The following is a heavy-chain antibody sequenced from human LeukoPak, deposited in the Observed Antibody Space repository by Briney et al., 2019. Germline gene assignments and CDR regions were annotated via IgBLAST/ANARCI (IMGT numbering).Heavy chain of an antibody. CDR3: ARGYYYDSSGYYTPVYYFDY. Sequence: SVKVSCKASGGTFSSYAISWVRQAPGQGLEWMGRIIPIFGTANYAQKFQGRVTITTDESTSTAYMELSSLRSEDTAVYYCARGYYYDSSGYYTPVYYFDYWGQGTLLTVSS. CDR1: GGTFSSYA. D-gene: IGHD3-22*01. CDR2: IIPIFGTA. V-gene: IGHV1-69*05. J-gene: IGHJ4*02.